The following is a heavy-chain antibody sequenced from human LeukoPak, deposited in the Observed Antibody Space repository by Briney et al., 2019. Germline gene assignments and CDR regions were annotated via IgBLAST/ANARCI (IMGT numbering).Heavy chain of an antibody. CDR2: ISSGGSTI. J-gene: IGHJ4*02. CDR3: ARDQIAVAGPIDY. D-gene: IGHD6-19*01. V-gene: IGHV3-11*01. Sequence: GGSLRLSCAASGFTFSDSDMSWIRQAPGKGLEWVSYISSGGSTIYYADSVKGRFTISRDNAKNSLYLQMNSLRAEDTAVYYCARDQIAVAGPIDYWGQGTLVTVSS. CDR1: GFTFSDSD.